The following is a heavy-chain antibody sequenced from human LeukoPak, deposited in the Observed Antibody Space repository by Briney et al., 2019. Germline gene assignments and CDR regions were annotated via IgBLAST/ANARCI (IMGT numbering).Heavy chain of an antibody. V-gene: IGHV3-66*01. CDR2: IYTGGST. D-gene: IGHD3-22*01. Sequence: GGSLRLSCAASGFTVSNNYMNWVRQAPGKGLEWVSVIYTGGSTYYADSVKGRFTTSRDNSKNTLHIQMNSLRVEDTAVYDCARGLGSFDGSAYPPPFDYWGQGTLVTVSS. J-gene: IGHJ4*02. CDR3: ARGLGSFDGSAYPPPFDY. CDR1: GFTVSNNY.